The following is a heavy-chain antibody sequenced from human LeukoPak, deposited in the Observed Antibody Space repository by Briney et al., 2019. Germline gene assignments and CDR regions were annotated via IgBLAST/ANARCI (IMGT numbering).Heavy chain of an antibody. CDR2: INHSGST. CDR3: ARGRKYYYDSSGYRSRAFDI. CDR1: GGSFSGYY. J-gene: IGHJ3*02. V-gene: IGHV4-34*01. D-gene: IGHD3-22*01. Sequence: SETLSLTCAVYGGSFSGYYWSWIRQPPGKGLEWIGEINHSGSTNYNPSLKSRVTISVDTSKNQFSLQLSSVTAADTAVYYCARGRKYYYDSSGYRSRAFDIWGQGTMVTVSS.